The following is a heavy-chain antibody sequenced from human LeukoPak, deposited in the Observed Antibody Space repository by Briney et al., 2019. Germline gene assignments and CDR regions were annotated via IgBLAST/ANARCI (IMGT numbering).Heavy chain of an antibody. J-gene: IGHJ4*02. CDR3: ARESSGWKGDFVCFDY. V-gene: IGHV6-1*01. CDR2: TYYRSKWYN. CDR1: GDSLSSNSAA. D-gene: IGHD6-19*01. Sequence: SQTLSLTFAISGDSLSSNSAAWNWLRQSPSRGLEWLGRTYYRSKWYNDYAVSVKSRITINPDTSKNQFSLQLNSVTPEDTAVYYCARESSGWKGDFVCFDYWGQGTLVTVSS.